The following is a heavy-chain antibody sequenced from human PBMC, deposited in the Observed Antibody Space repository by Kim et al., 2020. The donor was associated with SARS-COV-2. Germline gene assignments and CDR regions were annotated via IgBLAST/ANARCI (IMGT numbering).Heavy chain of an antibody. CDR2: SGSTI. D-gene: IGHD3-16*01. V-gene: IGHV3-48*03. J-gene: IGHJ4*02. CDR3: ARTLGGF. Sequence: SGSTIYYADSVKGRFAISRDNAKNSLYLQMNSLRAEDTAVYYCARTLGGFWGQGTLVTVSS.